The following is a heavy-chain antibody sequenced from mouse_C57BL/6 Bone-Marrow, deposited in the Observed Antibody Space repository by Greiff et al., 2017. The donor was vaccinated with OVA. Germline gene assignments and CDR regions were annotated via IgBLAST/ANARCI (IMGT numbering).Heavy chain of an antibody. V-gene: IGHV1-26*01. CDR1: GYTFTDYY. CDR2: INPNNGGT. CDR3: ARSRYDYDEGAWFAY. J-gene: IGHJ3*01. Sequence: VQLQQSGPELVKPGASVKISCKASGYTFTDYYMNWVKQSHGKSLEWIGDINPNNGGTSYNQKFKGKATLPVDKSSSTAYMALSSLTSEDSAVYYGARSRYDYDEGAWFAYWGQGTLVTVSA. D-gene: IGHD2-4*01.